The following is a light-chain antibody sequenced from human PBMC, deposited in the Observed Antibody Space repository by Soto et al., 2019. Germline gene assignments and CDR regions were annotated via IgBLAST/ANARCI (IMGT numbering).Light chain of an antibody. Sequence: SYELTQPPSVPVAAGQTARISCEGDNIGSKSVYWHQQKPGQAPVLVVYDDRGRPSGIPERLSGSNSGNTATLTINRVEAGDEADYYCQVWDSTSAQYVFGTGTKVTVL. CDR3: QVWDSTSAQYV. V-gene: IGLV3-21*02. J-gene: IGLJ1*01. CDR1: NIGSKS. CDR2: DDR.